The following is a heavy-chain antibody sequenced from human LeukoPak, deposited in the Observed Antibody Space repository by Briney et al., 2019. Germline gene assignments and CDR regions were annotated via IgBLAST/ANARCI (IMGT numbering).Heavy chain of an antibody. V-gene: IGHV6-1*01. Sequence: SQTLSLTCAISGDSASSNSAAWNWIRQSPSRGLEWLGRTYYRSKWYNDYAVVVKSRITINADTSKNQFSLQLNSVTPEDTAVYYCAREAVGVPPSSGWPLDGFDIWGQGTMVTVSS. CDR1: GDSASSNSAA. CDR3: AREAVGVPPSSGWPLDGFDI. CDR2: TYYRSKWYN. D-gene: IGHD6-19*01. J-gene: IGHJ3*02.